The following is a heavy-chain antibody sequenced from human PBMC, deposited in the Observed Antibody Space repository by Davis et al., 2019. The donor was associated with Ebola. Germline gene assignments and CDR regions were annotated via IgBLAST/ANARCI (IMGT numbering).Heavy chain of an antibody. Sequence: GKSLKISCKGSGYSFTNYWIGWVRQMPGKGLEWMGILYPGDSDTRYSPSFQGQVTISADKSINTAYLQWSSLKASDTAMYYCARQQMSGDYNYVAFDIWGQGTMVTVSS. D-gene: IGHD3-3*01. CDR3: ARQQMSGDYNYVAFDI. V-gene: IGHV5-51*01. CDR1: GYSFTNYW. J-gene: IGHJ3*02. CDR2: LYPGDSDT.